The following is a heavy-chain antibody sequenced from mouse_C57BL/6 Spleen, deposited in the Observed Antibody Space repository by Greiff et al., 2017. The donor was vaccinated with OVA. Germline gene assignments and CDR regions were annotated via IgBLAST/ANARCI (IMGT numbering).Heavy chain of an antibody. V-gene: IGHV1-77*01. CDR3: ARDYYVSSPYFDY. CDR1: GYTFTDYY. D-gene: IGHD1-1*01. J-gene: IGHJ2*01. Sequence: QVQLQQSGAELVKPGASVKISCKASGYTFTDYYINWVKQRPGQGLEWIGKIGPGSGSTYYNEKFKGKATLTADKYSITAYMQLSSLTSEDSAVYFCARDYYVSSPYFDYWGQGTTLTVSS. CDR2: IGPGSGST.